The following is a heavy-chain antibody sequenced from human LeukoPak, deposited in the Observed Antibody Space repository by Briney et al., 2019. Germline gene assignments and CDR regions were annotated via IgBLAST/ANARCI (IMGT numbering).Heavy chain of an antibody. CDR1: GFTFSTYW. CDR2: INSDGTST. V-gene: IGHV3-74*01. Sequence: GGSLRLSCAASGFTFSTYWMHWVRQAPGKGLVWVPGINSDGTSTRYADSVKGRFTISRDNAKNSLYLQMNSLRAEDTAVYYCARANWGSVWGQGTTVTVSS. CDR3: ARANWGSV. J-gene: IGHJ3*01. D-gene: IGHD7-27*01.